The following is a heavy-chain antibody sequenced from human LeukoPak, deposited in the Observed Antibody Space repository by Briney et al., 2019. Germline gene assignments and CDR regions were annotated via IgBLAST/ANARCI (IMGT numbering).Heavy chain of an antibody. V-gene: IGHV3-30*03. Sequence: PGGSLRLSCVASGFTFISYGMHWVRQAPGKGLEWVALISYDGSNKYYADSVKGRFTLSRDNSKNTMSLQMNSLRREDTAVYYCASRTNSGPPFWGQGTLVTVSS. J-gene: IGHJ1*01. CDR2: ISYDGSNK. D-gene: IGHD3-10*01. CDR1: GFTFISYG. CDR3: ASRTNSGPPF.